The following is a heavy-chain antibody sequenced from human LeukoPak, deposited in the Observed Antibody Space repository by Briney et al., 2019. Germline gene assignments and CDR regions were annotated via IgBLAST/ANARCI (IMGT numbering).Heavy chain of an antibody. CDR1: GFTFTSYA. D-gene: IGHD2-8*01. V-gene: IGHV3-23*01. CDR3: TSLSDAIESRGTRNY. Sequence: GGSLRLSCAASGFTFTSYALSWVRQAPGKGLEWVSVISGSGANTHYTDPVKGRFTISRDNSKNTLYLQMNSLRAEDTAVYYGTSLSDAIESRGTRNYWGQGTLVTVSS. J-gene: IGHJ4*02. CDR2: ISGSGANT.